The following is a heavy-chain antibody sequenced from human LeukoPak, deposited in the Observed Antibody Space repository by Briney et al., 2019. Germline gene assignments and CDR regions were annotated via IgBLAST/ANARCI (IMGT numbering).Heavy chain of an antibody. CDR3: ARLVGPMAWAFDI. J-gene: IGHJ3*02. V-gene: IGHV4-59*10. Sequence: PSETLSLTCAVYGGSFSGYYWSWIRQPAGKGLEWIGRIYTSGSTNYNPSLKSRVTISVDTSKNQFSLKLSSVTAADTAVYYCARLVGPMAWAFDIWGQGTMVTVSS. D-gene: IGHD1-26*01. CDR1: GGSFSGYY. CDR2: IYTSGST.